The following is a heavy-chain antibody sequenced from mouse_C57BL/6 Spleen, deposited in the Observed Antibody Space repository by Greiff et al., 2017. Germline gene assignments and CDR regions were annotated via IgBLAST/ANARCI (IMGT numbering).Heavy chain of an antibody. CDR2: IWSGGST. CDR3: AKNGYGYDDGYYFDY. CDR1: GFSLTSYG. Sequence: VQLQESGPGLVQPSQSLSITCTVSGFSLTSYGVHWVRQPPGKGLEWLGVIWSGGSTDYNAAFISRLSISKDNSKSQVFFKMNSLQADDTAIYYCAKNGYGYDDGYYFDYWGQGTTLTVSS. V-gene: IGHV2-4*01. J-gene: IGHJ2*01. D-gene: IGHD2-2*01.